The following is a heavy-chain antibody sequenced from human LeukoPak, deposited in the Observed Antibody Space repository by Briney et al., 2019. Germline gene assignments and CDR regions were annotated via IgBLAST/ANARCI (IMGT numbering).Heavy chain of an antibody. CDR1: GGSISSYY. CDR2: IYTSGST. CDR3: ARGKLRDYVWGSYRGAFDI. D-gene: IGHD3-16*02. V-gene: IGHV4-4*07. Sequence: SETLSLTCTVSGGSISSYYWSWIRQPAGKGLEWIGRIYTSGSTNYNPSLKSRVTIPVDTSKNQFSLKLSSVTAADTAVYYCARGKLRDYVWGSYRGAFDIWGQGTMVTVSS. J-gene: IGHJ3*02.